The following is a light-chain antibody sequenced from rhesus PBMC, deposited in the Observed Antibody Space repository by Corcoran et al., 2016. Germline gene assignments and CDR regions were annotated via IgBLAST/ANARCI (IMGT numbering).Light chain of an antibody. J-gene: IGKJ3*01. CDR1: ENVNNY. V-gene: IGKV1-74*01. CDR3: QQNYVTPIT. Sequence: DIQMTQSPSSLSASVGDRVTITCRTSENVNNYLNWYQQKPGKAPNLLIYKASTLQSGVILRFSGGRSWTEYTFTINSLQSEDVATYYCQQNYVTPITCVPGTKLDIK. CDR2: KAS.